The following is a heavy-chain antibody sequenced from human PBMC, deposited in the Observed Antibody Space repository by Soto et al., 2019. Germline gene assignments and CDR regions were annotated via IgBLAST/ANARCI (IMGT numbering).Heavy chain of an antibody. D-gene: IGHD1-26*01. CDR3: ARDMSGGTYNYYYGMDV. CDR1: GFTFRSYA. V-gene: IGHV3-23*01. Sequence: SLRLSCAASGFTFRSYAMHWVRQAPGKGLEWVSAISGSGDPTYYADSVKGRFTISRDNSKNTLYLQMNSLRADDTAVYYCARDMSGGTYNYYYGMDVWGQGTTVTVSS. CDR2: ISGSGDPT. J-gene: IGHJ6*02.